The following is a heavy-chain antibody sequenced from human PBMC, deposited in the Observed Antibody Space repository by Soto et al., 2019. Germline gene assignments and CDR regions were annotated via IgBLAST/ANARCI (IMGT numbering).Heavy chain of an antibody. CDR2: ISGTGGSI. V-gene: IGHV3-23*01. CDR1: GFTFSNYA. J-gene: IGHJ4*02. Sequence: EVQLLESGGNLVQPGGSLRLSCAASGFTFSNYAMNWVRQAPGKGLEWVSTISGTGGSIYYADSVKGRITISRDDSKNTLYLQMNSLRAEDTAVYYWAKGYRSSWPYYFDSWGQGTLVTVSS. D-gene: IGHD6-13*01. CDR3: AKGYRSSWPYYFDS.